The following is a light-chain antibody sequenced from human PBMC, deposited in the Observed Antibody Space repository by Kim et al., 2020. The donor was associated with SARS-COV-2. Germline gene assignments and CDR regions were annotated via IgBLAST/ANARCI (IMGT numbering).Light chain of an antibody. J-gene: IGLJ2*01. CDR1: TSNIGGNY. CDR2: DNT. Sequence: GQSVTISCTASTSNIGGNYVHWYQLLPGTAPRLLIFDNTNRPSGVPGRFSGSKSGSSASLAITGLQSEDEGDYYCQSYDSSLTALVFGGGTQLTVL. V-gene: IGLV1-40*01. CDR3: QSYDSSLTALV.